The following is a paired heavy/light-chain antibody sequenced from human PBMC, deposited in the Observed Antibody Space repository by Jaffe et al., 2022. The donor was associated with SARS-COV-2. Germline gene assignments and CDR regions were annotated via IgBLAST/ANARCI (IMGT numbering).Light chain of an antibody. CDR3: QQYYSTPPYT. Sequence: DIVMTQSPGSLAVSLGERATINCKSSQSVLYRPNNKNYLAWYQQKPGQPPKLLIYWASTRESGVPDRFSGSGSGTDFTLTISSLQAEDVAVYYCQQYYSTPPYTFGQGTKLEIK. CDR1: QSVLYRPNNKNY. CDR2: WAS. V-gene: IGKV4-1*01. J-gene: IGKJ2*01.
Heavy chain of an antibody. V-gene: IGHV3-33*01. CDR2: IWFDGNNK. CDR1: GFTLSSYG. Sequence: QVQLVESGGGVVQPGRSLRLSCEASGFTLSSYGMHWVRQAPGKGLEWVAVIWFDGNNKYYADSVKGRFTISRDNSKNTLYLQMNSLRAEDMAVYYCARPDDYDSSGHAGKGAFDIWGQGTMVTVSS. D-gene: IGHD3-22*01. J-gene: IGHJ3*02. CDR3: ARPDDYDSSGHAGKGAFDI.